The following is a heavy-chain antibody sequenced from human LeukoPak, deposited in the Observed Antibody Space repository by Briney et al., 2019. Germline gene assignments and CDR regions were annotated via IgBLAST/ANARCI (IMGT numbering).Heavy chain of an antibody. Sequence: SVKVSCKASGGTFSSYAISWVRQAPGQGLEWMGRIIPILGIANYAQKFQGRVTITADKSTSTAYMELSSLRSEDTAVYYCANAGVPAAPDEYWGQGTLVTVSS. J-gene: IGHJ4*02. CDR2: IIPILGIA. CDR3: ANAGVPAAPDEY. D-gene: IGHD2-2*01. V-gene: IGHV1-69*04. CDR1: GGTFSSYA.